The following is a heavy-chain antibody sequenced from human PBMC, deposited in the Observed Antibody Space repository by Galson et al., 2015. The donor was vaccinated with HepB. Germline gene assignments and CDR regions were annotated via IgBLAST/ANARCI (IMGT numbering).Heavy chain of an antibody. D-gene: IGHD3-10*01. CDR1: GFTVSNKY. Sequence: SLRLSCAASGFTVSNKYMTWIRQAPGKGLEWVSVIDSGGSTYYADSVKGRLTISRDNSKNTLYLVMNSLRVEDTAVYYCARPAGSGTYYYFDQWGQGAVVTVSS. J-gene: IGHJ4*02. V-gene: IGHV3-66*04. CDR3: ARPAGSGTYYYFDQ. CDR2: IDSGGST.